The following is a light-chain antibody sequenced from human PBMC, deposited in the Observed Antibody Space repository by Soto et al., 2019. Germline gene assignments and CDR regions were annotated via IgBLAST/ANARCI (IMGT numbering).Light chain of an antibody. Sequence: QSVLTQPTSASGTPGQRVTISCSGSSSNIGANIVNWYQQFPGTAPKLLIYSNDQRPSGVPDRFSASKSGTSASLAISGLQPEDEAQYYCAAWDDILNGWVFGGGTKLTVL. V-gene: IGLV1-44*01. J-gene: IGLJ3*02. CDR2: SND. CDR3: AAWDDILNGWV. CDR1: SSNIGANI.